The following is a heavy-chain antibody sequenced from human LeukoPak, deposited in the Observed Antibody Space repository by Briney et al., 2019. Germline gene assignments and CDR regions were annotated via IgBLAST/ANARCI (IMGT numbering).Heavy chain of an antibody. CDR3: ARRYFSGSPPSMDV. CDR2: INHGGST. D-gene: IGHD3-10*01. CDR1: GGSFSGYY. Sequence: SETLSLTCAVYGGSFSGYYWRGIRQPPGKGREGGGEINHGGSTNYNPSFKSRVTISVDTSKNQFSLKLSSVTAADTAVYYCARRYFSGSPPSMDVWDKGTTVTVSS. V-gene: IGHV4-34*01. J-gene: IGHJ6*04.